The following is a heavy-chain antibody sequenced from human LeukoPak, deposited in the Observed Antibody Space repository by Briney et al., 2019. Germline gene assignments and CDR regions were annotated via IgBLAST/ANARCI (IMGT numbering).Heavy chain of an antibody. V-gene: IGHV4-38-2*02. Sequence: SETLSLTCTVSGGSISSYYWSWIRQPPGKGLEWIGSIYHSGGTYYNPSLKSRVTISVDTSKNQFSLKVRSVTAADTAVYYCARGPPNGHDDSSGYYVPACFDYWGQGTLVTVSS. CDR1: GGSISSYY. J-gene: IGHJ4*02. CDR3: ARGPPNGHDDSSGYYVPACFDY. D-gene: IGHD3-22*01. CDR2: IYHSGGT.